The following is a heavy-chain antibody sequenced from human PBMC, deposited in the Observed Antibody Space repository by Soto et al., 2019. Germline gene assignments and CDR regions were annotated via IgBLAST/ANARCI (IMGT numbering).Heavy chain of an antibody. CDR3: ARQRMVRGVIHYGMDV. J-gene: IGHJ6*02. CDR1: GYTFTGYY. V-gene: IGHV1-2*04. D-gene: IGHD3-10*01. Sequence: GASVKVSCKASGYTFTGYYMHWVRQAPGQGLEWMGWINPNSGGTNYAQKFQGWVTMTRDTSISTAYMELSRLRSDDTAVYYCARQRMVRGVIHYGMDVWGQGTTVTVSS. CDR2: INPNSGGT.